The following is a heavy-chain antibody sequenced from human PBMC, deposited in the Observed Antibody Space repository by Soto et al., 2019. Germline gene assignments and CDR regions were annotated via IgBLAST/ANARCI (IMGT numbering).Heavy chain of an antibody. D-gene: IGHD6-6*01. CDR2: ISYDGSNK. CDR3: AKDPMAARNYYYGMDV. Sequence: QVQLVESGGGVVQPGRSLRLSCAASGFTFSSYGMHWVRQAPGKGLAWVAVISYDGSNKYYADSVKGRFTISRDNSQNPLYLQMNSLRAEDTAVYYCAKDPMAARNYYYGMDVWGQGTTVTVSS. V-gene: IGHV3-30*18. CDR1: GFTFSSYG. J-gene: IGHJ6*02.